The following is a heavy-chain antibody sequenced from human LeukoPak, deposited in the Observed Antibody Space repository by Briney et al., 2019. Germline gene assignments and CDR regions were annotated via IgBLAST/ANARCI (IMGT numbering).Heavy chain of an antibody. CDR2: ISSSGSTI. CDR1: GFTFNNYE. J-gene: IGHJ4*02. V-gene: IGHV3-48*03. CDR3: ARDRSNYFDY. Sequence: GGSLRLSCVASGFTFNNYEMTWVRQAPGKGLEWISYISSSGSTIFYADSVKGRFTISRDNAKNSLYLQMNTLRADDTAIYYCARDRSNYFDYWGQGTLVTVSS.